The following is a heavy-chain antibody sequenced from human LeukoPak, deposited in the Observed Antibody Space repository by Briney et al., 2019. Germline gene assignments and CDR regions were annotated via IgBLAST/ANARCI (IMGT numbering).Heavy chain of an antibody. J-gene: IGHJ4*02. CDR1: GFTFSTYT. CDR2: IVNSGDIT. Sequence: GGSLRLSCVASGFTFSTYTMDWVRQAPGKGLEWVSGIVNSGDITYYTSSVKGRFTISRDNSKNTLYLQMNSLRAEDTAVYYCAKCQTAGWYHFDYWGQGTLVTVSS. CDR3: AKCQTAGWYHFDY. D-gene: IGHD6-19*01. V-gene: IGHV3-23*01.